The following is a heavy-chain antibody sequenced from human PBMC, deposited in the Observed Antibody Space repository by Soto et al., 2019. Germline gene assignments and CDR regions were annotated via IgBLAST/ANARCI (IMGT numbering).Heavy chain of an antibody. CDR3: AKFVYGGDSVGRTSVVFDD. CDR2: ITGSGDNT. V-gene: IGHV3-23*01. D-gene: IGHD2-21*02. CDR1: GFTFSTYA. Sequence: EVQLLESGGGLVQPGGSLRLSCAASGFTFSTYAMSWVRQAPGKGLEWVSVITGSGDNTYYADSVKGCFPISRDNSKDTLYLQMNRLRAEYTAVYYCAKFVYGGDSVGRTSVVFDDWGQGTLVTVSS. J-gene: IGHJ4*02.